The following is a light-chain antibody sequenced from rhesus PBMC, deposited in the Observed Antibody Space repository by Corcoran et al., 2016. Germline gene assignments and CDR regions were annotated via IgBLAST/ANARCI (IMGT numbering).Light chain of an antibody. CDR1: QDISNF. J-gene: IGKJ2*01. CDR3: LQYNSAPYS. Sequence: DIQMTQSPSSLSASVGDRVTITCRASQDISNFLSWYQQKPGKAPKLLIYYVSTLQSGVPSRFSGSGSGTEFTLTITSLQPEDFATYYCLQYNSAPYSFGQGSKVDIE. CDR2: YVS. V-gene: IGKV1S21*01.